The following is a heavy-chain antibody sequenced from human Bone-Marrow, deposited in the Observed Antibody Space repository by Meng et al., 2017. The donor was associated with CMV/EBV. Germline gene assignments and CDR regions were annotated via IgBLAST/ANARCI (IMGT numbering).Heavy chain of an antibody. Sequence: GESLKISCAASGFTLSSYAMNWVRQAPGKGLEWVSSISGSGGSTYYADSVKGRFTISRDNSKNTLYLQMNSLRAEDTAVYYCAREPGGATGGYGMDVWGQGTTVTVSS. CDR1: GFTLSSYA. J-gene: IGHJ6*02. CDR3: AREPGGATGGYGMDV. V-gene: IGHV3-23*01. CDR2: ISGSGGST. D-gene: IGHD1-26*01.